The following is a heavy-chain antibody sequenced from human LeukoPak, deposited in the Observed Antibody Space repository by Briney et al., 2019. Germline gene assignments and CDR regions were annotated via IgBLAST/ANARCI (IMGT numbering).Heavy chain of an antibody. D-gene: IGHD1-26*01. Sequence: ASVKVSCKASGYTFTGYYMHWVRQAHGLGFEWMGWINPKSGGTSYPQKFQGRLTMTRGTSISTAYMELSRLRSDDTAVYYCVPSANYYYFDYWGQGTLVTVSS. CDR1: GYTFTGYY. V-gene: IGHV1-2*02. CDR3: VPSANYYYFDY. CDR2: INPKSGGT. J-gene: IGHJ4*02.